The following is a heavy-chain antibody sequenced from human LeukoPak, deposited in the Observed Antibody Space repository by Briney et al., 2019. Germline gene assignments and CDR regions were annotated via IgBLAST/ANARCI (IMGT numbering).Heavy chain of an antibody. D-gene: IGHD3-22*01. CDR3: AKDESPYYYDSSDLRDDAFDI. J-gene: IGHJ3*02. CDR2: ISGSGGST. CDR1: GFTFSNYA. V-gene: IGHV3-23*01. Sequence: GGSLRLSCAASGFTFSNYAMSWVRQAPGKGLEWVSAISGSGGSTYYADSVKGRFTISRDNSKNTLYLQMNSLRAEDTAVYYCAKDESPYYYDSSDLRDDAFDIWGQGTMVTVSS.